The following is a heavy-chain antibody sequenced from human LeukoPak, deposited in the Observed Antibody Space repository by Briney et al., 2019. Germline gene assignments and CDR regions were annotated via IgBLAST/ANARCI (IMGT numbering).Heavy chain of an antibody. J-gene: IGHJ3*02. CDR2: IYYSGST. D-gene: IGHD3-10*01. CDR3: ARRTYYYGSGISSEAFDI. V-gene: IGHV4-39*01. CDR1: GGSISSSSYY. Sequence: SETLSLTCTVSGGSISSSSYYWGCIRQPPGKGLEWIGSIYYSGSTYYNPSLNSRVTISVDTSKNQFSLKLSTVTAAATAVYYCARRTYYYGSGISSEAFDIWGQGTMVTVSS.